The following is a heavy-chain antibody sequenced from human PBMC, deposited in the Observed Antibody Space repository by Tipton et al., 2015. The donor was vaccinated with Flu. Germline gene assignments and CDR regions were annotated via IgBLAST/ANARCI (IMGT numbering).Heavy chain of an antibody. Sequence: TLSLTCAVSGYSISSGYYLGWIRQPPGKGLEWIGSIYHSGSTYYNPSLKSRVTISVDTSKNQFSLKLSSVTAADTAVYYCATKEVSYCSGGSCYSYYFDYWGQGTLVTVSS. J-gene: IGHJ4*02. CDR2: IYHSGST. D-gene: IGHD2-15*01. CDR3: ATKEVSYCSGGSCYSYYFDY. CDR1: GYSISSGYY. V-gene: IGHV4-38-2*01.